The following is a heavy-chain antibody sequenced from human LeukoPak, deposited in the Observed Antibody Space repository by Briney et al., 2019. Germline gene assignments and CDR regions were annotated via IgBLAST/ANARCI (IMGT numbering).Heavy chain of an antibody. Sequence: GSSVKVSCKASGGTFSSYAIIWVRQAPGQGLEWMGGIITIFGTADYAQKFQGRITITADKSTSTAYMELSSLRSEDTAVYYCAREAVAGTYSFDYWGQGTLVTVSS. D-gene: IGHD6-19*01. CDR3: AREAVAGTYSFDY. J-gene: IGHJ4*02. CDR2: IITIFGTA. V-gene: IGHV1-69*06. CDR1: GGTFSSYA.